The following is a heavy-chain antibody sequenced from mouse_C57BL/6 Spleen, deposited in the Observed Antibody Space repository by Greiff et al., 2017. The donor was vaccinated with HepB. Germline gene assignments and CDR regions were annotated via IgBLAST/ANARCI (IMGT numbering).Heavy chain of an antibody. V-gene: IGHV1-26*01. CDR2: IIPNNGGT. CDR3: ARWNEDYFDY. J-gene: IGHJ2*01. Sequence: QLQQSGPVLVKPGASVKISCKASGYTFTDYYMNWVKQSHGKSLEWIGDIIPNNGGTSYNQKFKGKATLTVDKSSSTAYMELRSLTSEDSSVYYCARWNEDYFDYWGQGTTLTVSS. CDR1: GYTFTDYY.